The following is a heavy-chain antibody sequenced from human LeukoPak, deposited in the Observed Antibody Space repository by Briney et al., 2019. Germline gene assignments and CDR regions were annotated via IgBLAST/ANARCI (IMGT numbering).Heavy chain of an antibody. Sequence: PSETLSLTCTVSGGSVSSGRYYWSWIRQPPGKGLEWIGYISYSGSTNYNHSLKSRVTISVDTSKNQFSLKLSSVTAADTAVYYCARSRLHPIIFDYWGQGTLVTVSS. CDR2: ISYSGST. V-gene: IGHV4-61*01. CDR3: ARSRLHPIIFDY. J-gene: IGHJ4*02. CDR1: GGSVSSGRYY. D-gene: IGHD5-24*01.